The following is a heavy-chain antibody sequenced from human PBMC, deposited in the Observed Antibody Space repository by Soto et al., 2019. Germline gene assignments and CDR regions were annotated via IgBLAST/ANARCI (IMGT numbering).Heavy chain of an antibody. CDR2: IKQDGSEK. Sequence: GGSLKLSCAPSGFTFSSYWMSWVRQAPGKGLEWVANIKQDGSEKYYVDSVKGRFTISRDNAKNSLYLQMNSLRAEDTAVYYCARDEYQLLYYYYYMDVWGKGTTVTVSS. V-gene: IGHV3-7*01. D-gene: IGHD2-2*01. CDR1: GFTFSSYW. CDR3: ARDEYQLLYYYYYMDV. J-gene: IGHJ6*03.